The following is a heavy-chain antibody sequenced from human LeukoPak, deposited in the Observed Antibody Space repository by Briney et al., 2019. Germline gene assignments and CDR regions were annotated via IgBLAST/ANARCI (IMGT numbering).Heavy chain of an antibody. CDR1: GGSITSGSYD. CDR2: VYTSGNT. V-gene: IGHV4-61*02. Sequence: TLSLTCTVSGGSITSGSYDWTWIRQPAGKGLDWIGRVYTSGNTNYSPSLKSRVTISVDTSKNQFSLKLSSVTATDTAVYYCARGTGNAFDIWGQGTMVTVSS. D-gene: IGHD1-14*01. J-gene: IGHJ3*02. CDR3: ARGTGNAFDI.